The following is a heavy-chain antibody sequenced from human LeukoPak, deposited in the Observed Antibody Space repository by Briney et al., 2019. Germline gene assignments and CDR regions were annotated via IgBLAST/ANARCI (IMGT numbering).Heavy chain of an antibody. CDR3: ATSSWYRLAY. J-gene: IGHJ4*02. Sequence: PAGGSLRLSCAASGFTFSDSFMSWVRQAPGKGLEWVGRSRNKADSYTAEYAASVKGRFTISRDESKNSLYLQISSLEPEDAAVYYCATSSWYRLAYWGQGSLVTVSS. V-gene: IGHV3-72*01. CDR1: GFTFSDSF. D-gene: IGHD6-13*01. CDR2: SRNKADSYTA.